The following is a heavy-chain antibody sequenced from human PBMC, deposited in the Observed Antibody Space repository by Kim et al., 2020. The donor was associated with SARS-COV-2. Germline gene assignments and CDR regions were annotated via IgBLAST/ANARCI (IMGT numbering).Heavy chain of an antibody. CDR2: IKQDGSEK. CDR1: GFTFSSYW. V-gene: IGHV3-7*03. D-gene: IGHD3-10*01. CDR3: ARGGLVRGDWFDP. Sequence: GGSLRLPCAASGFTFSSYWMSWVRQAPGKGLEWVANIKQDGSEKYYVDSVKGRFTISRDNAKNSLYLQMNSLRAEDTAVYYCARGGLVRGDWFDPWGQGTLVTVSS. J-gene: IGHJ5*02.